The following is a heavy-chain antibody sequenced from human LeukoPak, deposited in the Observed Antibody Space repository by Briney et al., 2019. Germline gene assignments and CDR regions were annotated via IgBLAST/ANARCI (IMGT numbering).Heavy chain of an antibody. CDR1: GGSFSGYY. J-gene: IGHJ6*02. Sequence: SETLSLTCAVYGGSFSGYYWSWIRQPPGKGLEWIGEINHSGSTNYNPSLKSRVTISVDTSKNQLSLKLSSVTAADTAVYYCARGYALGYCSSTSCYGHYYYGMDVWGQGTTVTVSS. D-gene: IGHD2-2*01. CDR3: ARGYALGYCSSTSCYGHYYYGMDV. V-gene: IGHV4-34*01. CDR2: INHSGST.